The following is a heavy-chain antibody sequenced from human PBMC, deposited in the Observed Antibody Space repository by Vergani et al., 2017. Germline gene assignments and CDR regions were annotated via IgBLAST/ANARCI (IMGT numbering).Heavy chain of an antibody. J-gene: IGHJ5*02. CDR3: ARHSTVEWLVKLGWIDP. CDR2: IHYSGST. Sequence: QLQLQESGPGLVKPSATLSLTCSVSGASIRSSNYYWGWIRQPPGKGLEWIASIHYSGSTYYNPSLQSRVTISVDTSKNQFSLKMCSVTAADTAVYFCARHSTVEWLVKLGWIDPWGQGILVTVSS. CDR1: GASIRSSNYY. D-gene: IGHD6-19*01. V-gene: IGHV4-39*01.